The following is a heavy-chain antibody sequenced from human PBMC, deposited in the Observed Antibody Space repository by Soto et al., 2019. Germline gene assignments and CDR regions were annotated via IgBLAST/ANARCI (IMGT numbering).Heavy chain of an antibody. V-gene: IGHV3-13*01. Sequence: EVQLVESGGGLVQPGGSLRLSCAASGFTFSSYDMHWVRQATGKGLEWVSAISTAGDTYYPGSVKGRFTISRENAKNSLYLKMNSLRAEDTAVYYCARGGLGYCTNGVCYPGGFFNYWGQGTLVTVSS. CDR3: ARGGLGYCTNGVCYPGGFFNY. J-gene: IGHJ4*02. D-gene: IGHD2-8*01. CDR2: ISTAGDT. CDR1: GFTFSSYD.